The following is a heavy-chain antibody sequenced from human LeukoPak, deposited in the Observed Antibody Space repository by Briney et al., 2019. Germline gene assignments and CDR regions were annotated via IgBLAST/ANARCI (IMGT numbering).Heavy chain of an antibody. CDR3: ASDLDAFDI. J-gene: IGHJ3*02. V-gene: IGHV3-48*03. CDR2: TSSSGSTI. CDR1: GFTFSSYE. Sequence: GGSLRLSCAASGFTFSSYEMNWVCQAPGKGLEWVSYTSSSGSTIYYADSVKGRFTISRDNAKNSLYLQMNSLRAEDTAVYYCASDLDAFDIWGQGTMVTVSS.